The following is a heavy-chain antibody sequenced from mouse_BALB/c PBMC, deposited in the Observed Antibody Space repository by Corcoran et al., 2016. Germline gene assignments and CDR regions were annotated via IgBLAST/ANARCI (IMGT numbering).Heavy chain of an antibody. CDR1: GFTFSGFW. CDR2: INSDGSAI. D-gene: IGHD2-1*01. V-gene: IGHV11-2*02. CDR3: MRYGNYWYFDV. Sequence: EVQLLETGGGLVQPGGSRGLSCEGSGFTFSGFWMSWVRQTPGKTLEWGGDINSDGSAINYEPSIKERFTIFRDNDKSTLYLQMSNVRSEDTATYFCMRYGNYWYFDVWGAGTTVTVSS. J-gene: IGHJ1*01.